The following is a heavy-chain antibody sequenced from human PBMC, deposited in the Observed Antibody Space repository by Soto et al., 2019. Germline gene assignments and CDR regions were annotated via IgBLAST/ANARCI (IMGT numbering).Heavy chain of an antibody. CDR1: GFTFSHHG. J-gene: IGHJ4*02. CDR2: ISYDDTNE. CDR3: ARGSFMITFGGVIVDY. V-gene: IGHV3-30*03. D-gene: IGHD3-16*02. Sequence: QVQLVESGGGVVQPGRSLRLSCAASGFTFSHHGMHWVRQAPGKGLEWVAVISYDDTNEFYADSVKGRFTISRDKSKNTVHLQLNSLRPDDTAVYFCARGSFMITFGGVIVDYWGQGTLVVVSS.